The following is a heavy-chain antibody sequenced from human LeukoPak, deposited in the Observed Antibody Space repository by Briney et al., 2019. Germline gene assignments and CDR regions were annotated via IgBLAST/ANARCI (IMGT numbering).Heavy chain of an antibody. Sequence: GASVKVSCKASGYTFTSYYMHWVRQAPGQGLEWMGIINPSGGSTSYAQKFQGRVTMTRDTSTSTVYMELSSLRSEDTAVYYRARGRSITMIVVVPFDYWGQGTLVTVSS. CDR2: INPSGGST. J-gene: IGHJ4*02. V-gene: IGHV1-46*01. CDR1: GYTFTSYY. D-gene: IGHD3-22*01. CDR3: ARGRSITMIVVVPFDY.